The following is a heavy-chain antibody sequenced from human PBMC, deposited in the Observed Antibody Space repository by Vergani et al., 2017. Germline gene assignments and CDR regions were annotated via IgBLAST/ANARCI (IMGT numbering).Heavy chain of an antibody. CDR2: INHSGST. Sequence: QVQLQQWGAGLLKPSETLSLTCAVYGGSFSGYYWSWIRQPPGKGLEWIGEINHSGSTNYNPSLKRRSTMSVDTSKNQFSLKLSSVTAADTAVYYCARVPPSQNRSAYNWFDPWGQGTLVTVSS. V-gene: IGHV4-34*01. D-gene: IGHD6-25*01. CDR3: ARVPPSQNRSAYNWFDP. CDR1: GGSFSGYY. J-gene: IGHJ5*02.